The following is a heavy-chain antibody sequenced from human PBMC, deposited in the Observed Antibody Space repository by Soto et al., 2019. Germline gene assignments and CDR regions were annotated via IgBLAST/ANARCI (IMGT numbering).Heavy chain of an antibody. Sequence: QVQLQESGPGLVKPSGTLSLTCAVSGGSISSSNWWSWVRQPPGKGLEWIGEIYHSGSTSYNPSLKSRVTISVDKSKNQFSLKLSSLTAADTAVYYCARSYMVRGVANWFDPWGQGTLVTVSS. CDR3: ARSYMVRGVANWFDP. CDR1: GGSISSSNW. V-gene: IGHV4-4*02. CDR2: IYHSGST. J-gene: IGHJ5*02. D-gene: IGHD3-10*01.